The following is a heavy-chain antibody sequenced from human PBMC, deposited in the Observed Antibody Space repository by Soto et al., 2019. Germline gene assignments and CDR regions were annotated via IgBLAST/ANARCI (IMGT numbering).Heavy chain of an antibody. CDR1: GYSFTSYW. V-gene: IGHV5-51*01. D-gene: IGHD2-2*01. Sequence: GGSLKISCKGSGYSFTSYWIGWVRQMPGKGLGWMGIIYPGDSDTRYSPSFQGQVTISADKSISTAYLQWSSLKASDTAMYYCARRGSGSSTSWYRGFAFDIWGQGTMVTVSS. CDR2: IYPGDSDT. CDR3: ARRGSGSSTSWYRGFAFDI. J-gene: IGHJ3*02.